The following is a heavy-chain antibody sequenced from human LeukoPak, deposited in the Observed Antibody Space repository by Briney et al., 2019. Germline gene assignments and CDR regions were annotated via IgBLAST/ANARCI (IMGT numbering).Heavy chain of an antibody. J-gene: IGHJ4*02. CDR3: AREPPGTSGCDY. CDR2: MYANSGDT. D-gene: IGHD5-12*01. V-gene: IGHV1-2*02. Sequence: GASVKVSCQPSRYTFTGYYMHWVRPAPGQGLEWMGWMYANSGDTQSAQKFQGRVTMTRDTSISTAYMELSRLTSDDTAMYYCAREPPGTSGCDYWGQGTLVTVSS. CDR1: RYTFTGYY.